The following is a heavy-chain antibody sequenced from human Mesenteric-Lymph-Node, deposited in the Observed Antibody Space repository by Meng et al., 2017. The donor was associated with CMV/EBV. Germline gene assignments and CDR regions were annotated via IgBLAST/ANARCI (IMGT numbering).Heavy chain of an antibody. CDR3: VKDRYCSRLSCYMVYYVMDV. V-gene: IGHV3-30*02. CDR2: VHYDGSNK. CDR1: GFTFSSYG. Sequence: GGSLRLSCAASGFTFSSYGMHWVRQAPGKGLEWVSIVHYDGSNKKYADSVKGRFTISRDKSKNSLYLQMSSLRAEDTAVYYCVKDRYCSRLSCYMVYYVMDVWGQGTTVTVSS. J-gene: IGHJ6*02. D-gene: IGHD2-2*02.